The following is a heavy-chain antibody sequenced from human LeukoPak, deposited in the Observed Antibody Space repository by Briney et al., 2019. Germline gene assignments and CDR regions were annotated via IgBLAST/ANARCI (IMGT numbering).Heavy chain of an antibody. CDR3: TKWNGYGSD. CDR2: FSDGGTT. J-gene: IGHJ4*02. CDR1: GFTVSSNY. D-gene: IGHD3-10*01. Sequence: GGSLRLSCAASGFTVSSNYMNWVRQAPGKGLEWVSGFSDGGTTHYRDSVKGRFTISRDISKNTLYLQMNSLRVEDTAVYFCTKWNGYGSDWGQGTLVTVSS. V-gene: IGHV3-53*01.